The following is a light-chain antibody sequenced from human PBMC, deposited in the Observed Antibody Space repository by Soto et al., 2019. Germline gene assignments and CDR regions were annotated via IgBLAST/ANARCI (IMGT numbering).Light chain of an antibody. CDR1: SGSVSTANN. V-gene: IGLV8-61*01. Sequence: QTVVPQESSFSGSPGGTVTLTCGLISGSVSTANNPNWYQQTPGLAPRTLIYSTSTRSSGVPDRFSGSILGNKAALTITGAQADDESDYYCALFMGNGISVFGTGTKLTVL. CDR3: ALFMGNGISV. J-gene: IGLJ1*01. CDR2: STS.